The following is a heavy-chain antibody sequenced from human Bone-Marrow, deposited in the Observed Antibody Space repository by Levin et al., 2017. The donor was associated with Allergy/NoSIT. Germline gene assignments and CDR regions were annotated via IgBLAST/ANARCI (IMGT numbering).Heavy chain of an antibody. J-gene: IGHJ3*02. V-gene: IGHV3-21*04. D-gene: IGHD3/OR15-3a*01. CDR3: AKVRRGLDAFDI. Sequence: GESLKISCTVSGFTFSIYSINWVRQAPGKGLEWVSSISSSGSDMYYVDSVKGRFTISRDNAKNTLYLQMNSLRAEDTALYYCAKVRRGLDAFDIWGQGTMVTVSS. CDR2: ISSSGSDM. CDR1: GFTFSIYS.